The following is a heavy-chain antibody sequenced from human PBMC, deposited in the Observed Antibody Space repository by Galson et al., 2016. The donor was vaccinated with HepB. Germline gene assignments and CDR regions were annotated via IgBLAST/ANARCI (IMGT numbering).Heavy chain of an antibody. J-gene: IGHJ6*04. D-gene: IGHD1-1*01. CDR3: ARGKSLLTMPWNYGLDV. CDR1: GFTLSIHD. Sequence: SLRLSCAASGFTLSIHDMHWVRQVTGKGLEWVSAIETAGETYYPDSVKGRFTISRENAKNSLYLQMNDLGAGDTAVYYCARGKSLLTMPWNYGLDVWGKGTAVTVSS. CDR2: IETAGET. V-gene: IGHV3-13*01.